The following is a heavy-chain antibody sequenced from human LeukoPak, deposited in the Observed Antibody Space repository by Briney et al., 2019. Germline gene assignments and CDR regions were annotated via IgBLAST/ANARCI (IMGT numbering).Heavy chain of an antibody. J-gene: IGHJ4*02. CDR3: AHRPNLSGGTMIPSGDYFDY. V-gene: IGHV2-5*02. D-gene: IGHD3-22*01. CDR1: GFSLSTSGVG. Sequence: SGPTLVNPTQTLTLTCTFSGFSLSTSGVGVGWIRQPPGKALEWLALIYWDDDKRYSPSLKSRLTITKDTSKNQVVLTMTNMDPVDTATYYCAHRPNLSGGTMIPSGDYFDYWGQGTLVTVSS. CDR2: IYWDDDK.